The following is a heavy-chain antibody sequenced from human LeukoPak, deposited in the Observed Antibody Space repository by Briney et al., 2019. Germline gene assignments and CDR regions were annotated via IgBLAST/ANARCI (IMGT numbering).Heavy chain of an antibody. V-gene: IGHV4-38-2*02. CDR1: GYSISTGYY. CDR2: IHQSGST. Sequence: SETLSLTCTVSGYSISTGYYWGWIRQPPGKGLEWIGSIHQSGSTYYNPSLKSRVTISVDTSKNQFSLKLSSVTAADTAVYYCARGVVAAAGRTFDFWGQGTLVTVSS. CDR3: ARGVVAAAGRTFDF. J-gene: IGHJ4*02. D-gene: IGHD6-13*01.